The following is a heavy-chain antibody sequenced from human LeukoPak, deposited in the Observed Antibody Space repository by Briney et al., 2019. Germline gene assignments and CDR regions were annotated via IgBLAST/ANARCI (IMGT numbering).Heavy chain of an antibody. J-gene: IGHJ4*02. Sequence: PGGSLRLSCAASGFTFSSYWMHWVRQVPGKGLLLVSRIYSDGSIISYADSVKGRFTISRDNAKNTLFLQMDSLRAEDTAVYYCGRGRGYYNSDWGRGTLVTVSS. V-gene: IGHV3-74*01. CDR3: GRGRGYYNSD. CDR2: IYSDGSII. CDR1: GFTFSSYW. D-gene: IGHD3-10*01.